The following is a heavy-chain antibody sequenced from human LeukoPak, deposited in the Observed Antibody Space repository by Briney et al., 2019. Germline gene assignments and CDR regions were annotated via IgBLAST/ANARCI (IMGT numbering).Heavy chain of an antibody. CDR2: INTNTGNP. J-gene: IGHJ4*02. D-gene: IGHD6-19*01. Sequence: ASVKVSCEAYGYTFTSYAMNWVRRAPGQGLEWMGWINTNTGNPTYAQGFTGRFVFSLDTSVSTAYLQISSLKAEDTAVYYCAREASGWPFVFDYWGQGTLVTVSS. CDR1: GYTFTSYA. V-gene: IGHV7-4-1*02. CDR3: AREASGWPFVFDY.